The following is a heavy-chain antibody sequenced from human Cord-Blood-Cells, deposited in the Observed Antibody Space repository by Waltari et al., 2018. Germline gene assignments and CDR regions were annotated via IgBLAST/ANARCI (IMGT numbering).Heavy chain of an antibody. CDR1: GFTFSSYG. CDR2: IWYDGSNK. V-gene: IGHV3-33*01. CDR3: ARDASWYFDL. J-gene: IGHJ2*01. Sequence: QVQLVESGGGVVQPGRSLRLSCAASGFTFSSYGMPWVRQAPGKGLEWVAVIWYDGSNKYYADSVKGRFTISRDKSKNTLYLQMNSLRAEDTAVYYCARDASWYFDLWGRGTLVTVSS.